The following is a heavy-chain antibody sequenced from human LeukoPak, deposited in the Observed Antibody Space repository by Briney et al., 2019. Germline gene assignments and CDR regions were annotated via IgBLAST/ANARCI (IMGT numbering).Heavy chain of an antibody. V-gene: IGHV3-33*08. D-gene: IGHD6-6*01. J-gene: IGHJ3*02. CDR2: IWYGGSNK. CDR3: ARGDSSSSSSDAFDI. CDR1: GFTFSSYG. Sequence: GGSLRLSCAASGFTFSSYGMHWVRQAPGKGLEWVAVIWYGGSNKYYADSVKGRFTISRDNSKNTLYLQMNSLRAEDTAVYYCARGDSSSSSSDAFDIWGQGTMVTVSS.